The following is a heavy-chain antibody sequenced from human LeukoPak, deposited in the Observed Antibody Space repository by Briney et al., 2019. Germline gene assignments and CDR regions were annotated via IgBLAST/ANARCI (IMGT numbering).Heavy chain of an antibody. CDR3: AREAAVAGGDY. D-gene: IGHD6-19*01. J-gene: IGHJ4*02. CDR2: IYTSGST. Sequence: SETLSLTCAVYGGSFSSYYWTWIRQPPGKGLEWIGRIYTSGSTNYNPSLKSRVTISVDTSKNQFSLKLSSVTAADTAVYYCAREAAVAGGDYWGQGTLVTVSS. CDR1: GGSFSSYY. V-gene: IGHV4-59*10.